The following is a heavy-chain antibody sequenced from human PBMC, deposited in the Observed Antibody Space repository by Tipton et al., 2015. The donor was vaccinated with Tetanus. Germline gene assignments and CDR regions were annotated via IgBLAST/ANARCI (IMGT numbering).Heavy chain of an antibody. CDR3: ARDQAGGARGWNCFDY. Sequence: TLSLTCTVSGGSISSGGYYWSWIRQHPGKGLEWIGNIYNSGSTYYNPSLKSRVTISVDTSKNQFSLKLNSVTAADAAVYFCARDQAGGARGWNCFDYWGQGTQVTVSS. D-gene: IGHD1-26*01. J-gene: IGHJ4*02. V-gene: IGHV4-31*03. CDR1: GGSISSGGYY. CDR2: IYNSGST.